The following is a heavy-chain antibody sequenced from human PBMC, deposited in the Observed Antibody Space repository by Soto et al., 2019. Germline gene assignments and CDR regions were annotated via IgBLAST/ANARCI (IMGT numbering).Heavy chain of an antibody. Sequence: GGSLRLSCAASGFTVSSNYMSWVRQAPGKGLEWVSVIYSGGSTYYADSVKGRFTISRDNSKNTLYLQMNSLRAEDTAVYYCATSGSSSSWYAFDYWGQGTLVTVSS. J-gene: IGHJ4*02. CDR2: IYSGGST. CDR3: ATSGSSSSWYAFDY. V-gene: IGHV3-66*01. CDR1: GFTVSSNY. D-gene: IGHD6-13*01.